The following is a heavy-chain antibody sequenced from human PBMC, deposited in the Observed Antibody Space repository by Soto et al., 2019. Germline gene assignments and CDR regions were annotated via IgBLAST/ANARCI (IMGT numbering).Heavy chain of an antibody. V-gene: IGHV3-53*01. CDR2: IYSGGST. CDR3: ARDIGDGYDFWSGPKGFDP. Sequence: GRSLRLSCAASGFTVSSNYMSWVRQAPGKGLEWVSVIYSGGSTYYADSVKGRFTISRDNSKNTLYLQMNSLRAEDTAVYYCARDIGDGYDFWSGPKGFDPWGQGTLVTVSS. J-gene: IGHJ5*02. CDR1: GFTVSSNY. D-gene: IGHD3-3*01.